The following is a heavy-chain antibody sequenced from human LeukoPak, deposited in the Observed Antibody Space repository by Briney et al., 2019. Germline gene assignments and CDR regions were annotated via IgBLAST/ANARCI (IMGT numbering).Heavy chain of an antibody. Sequence: SETLSLTCAVSGGSISSSNWWSWVRQPPGKGLEWIGEIYHSGSTNYNPSLKSRVTISVDKSKNQFSLKLSSVTAADTAVYYCARSYDGKGSGDYFDYWGQGTLVTVSS. CDR1: GGSISSSNW. CDR3: ARSYDGKGSGDYFDY. CDR2: IYHSGST. J-gene: IGHJ4*02. D-gene: IGHD3-22*01. V-gene: IGHV4-4*02.